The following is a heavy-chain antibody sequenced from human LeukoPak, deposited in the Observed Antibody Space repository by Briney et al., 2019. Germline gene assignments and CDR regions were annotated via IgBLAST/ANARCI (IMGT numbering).Heavy chain of an antibody. D-gene: IGHD3-22*01. CDR2: IKPSGGST. J-gene: IGHJ4*02. CDR1: GYTLTRYY. V-gene: IGHV1-46*01. Sequence: ATVKVSCTASGYTLTRYYMHWVRQAPGHEVEWMGIIKPSGGSTIYAQNFQGSVTMTRDTSASTVYMELSCLRSEDTAVYYCARDPYDYDSGGPDYWGQGTLVTDCS. CDR3: ARDPYDYDSGGPDY.